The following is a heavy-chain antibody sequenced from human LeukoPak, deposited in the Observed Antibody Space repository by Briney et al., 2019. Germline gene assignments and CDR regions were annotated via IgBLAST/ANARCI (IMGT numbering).Heavy chain of an antibody. CDR1: GGSISSYY. D-gene: IGHD3/OR15-3a*01. V-gene: IGHV4-59*12. J-gene: IGHJ4*02. Sequence: PSETLSLTCTVSGGSISSYYWSWIRQPPGKGLEWIGYIYYSGSTNYNPSLKSRVTISVDTSKNQFSLKLSSVTAADTAVYYCARGTNYYITTFDYWGQGTLVTVSS. CDR3: ARGTNYYITTFDY. CDR2: IYYSGST.